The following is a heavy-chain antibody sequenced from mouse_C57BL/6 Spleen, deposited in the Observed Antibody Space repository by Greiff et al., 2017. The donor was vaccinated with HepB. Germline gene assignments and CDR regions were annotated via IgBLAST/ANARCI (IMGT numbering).Heavy chain of an antibody. V-gene: IGHV1-69*01. CDR3: ARGGGYYGYAMDY. J-gene: IGHJ4*01. CDR2: IDPSDSYT. D-gene: IGHD2-3*01. CDR1: GYTFTSYW. Sequence: QVQLQQPGAELVMPGASVKLSCKASGYTFTSYWMHWVKQRPGQGLEWIGEIDPSDSYTNYNQKFKGKSTLTVDKSSSTAYMQLSSLSSEDSAVYYCARGGGYYGYAMDYWGQGTSVTVSS.